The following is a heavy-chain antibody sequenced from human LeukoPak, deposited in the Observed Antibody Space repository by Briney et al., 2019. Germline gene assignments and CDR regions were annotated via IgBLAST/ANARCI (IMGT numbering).Heavy chain of an antibody. CDR3: ARDCTNGVCYNWFDP. Sequence: GGSLRLSCAASGFTFSSYSMNWVRQAPGKGLEWVSSISSSSSYIYYADSVKGRFTISRDNAKNSLYLQMNSLRAEDTAVYHCARDCTNGVCYNWFDPWGQGTRVTVSS. V-gene: IGHV3-21*01. CDR1: GFTFSSYS. J-gene: IGHJ5*02. CDR2: ISSSSSYI. D-gene: IGHD2-8*01.